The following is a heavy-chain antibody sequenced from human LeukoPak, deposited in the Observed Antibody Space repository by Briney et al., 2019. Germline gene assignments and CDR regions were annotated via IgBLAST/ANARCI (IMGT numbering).Heavy chain of an antibody. J-gene: IGHJ5*02. D-gene: IGHD6-13*01. CDR1: GFTLSTYA. CDR3: ANCPRSAADNWFDP. Sequence: PGGSLRLSCAASGFTLSTYAMNWVRQAPGKGLEWVSGISAGGGSTYYADSVKGRFTISRDNSKNTLYLQMNSLTVEDTAVYYCANCPRSAADNWFDPWGQGTLVTVSS. CDR2: ISAGGGST. V-gene: IGHV3-23*01.